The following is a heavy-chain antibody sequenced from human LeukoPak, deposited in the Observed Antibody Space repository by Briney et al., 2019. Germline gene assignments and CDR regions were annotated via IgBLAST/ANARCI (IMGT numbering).Heavy chain of an antibody. V-gene: IGHV4-59*01. CDR3: ARESGWSGYFEI. J-gene: IGHJ4*02. CDR1: GYSISSGYY. D-gene: IGHD3-3*01. CDR2: IYYSGST. Sequence: SETLSLTCIVSGYSISSGYYWGWIRQPPGKGLEWIGYIYYSGSTNYNPSLKSRVTISVDTSKNQFSLKLSSVTAADTAVYYCARESGWSGYFEIWGQGTLVTVSS.